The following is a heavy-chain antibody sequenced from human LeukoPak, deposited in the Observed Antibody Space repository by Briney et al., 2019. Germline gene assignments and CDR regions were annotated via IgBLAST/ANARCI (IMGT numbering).Heavy chain of an antibody. V-gene: IGHV3-30-3*01. CDR3: ARDGLGYCSSTSCPKDWYFDL. CDR2: ISYVVSNK. D-gene: IGHD2-2*01. Sequence: GRSLSLSSAPSALTVSSYAMHWVRQPASRGRGWVAVISYVVSNKYYANSVKGRFTISRDNSKNTLYLQMNSLRAEDTAVYYCARDGLGYCSSTSCPKDWYFDLWGRGTLVTVSS. CDR1: ALTVSSYA. J-gene: IGHJ2*01.